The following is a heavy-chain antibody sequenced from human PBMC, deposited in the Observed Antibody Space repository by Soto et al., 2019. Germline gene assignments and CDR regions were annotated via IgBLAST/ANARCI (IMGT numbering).Heavy chain of an antibody. CDR3: AHRPEGGSHSDY. V-gene: IGHV2-5*01. D-gene: IGHD2-15*01. J-gene: IGHJ4*01. CDR1: GFSLSTSGVG. Sequence: QITLKESGPTLVKPTQTLTLTCTFSGFSLSTSGVGVGWIRQPPGKALEWLALIYWHDDKRYSPSLKSRLTLTKDTTNNQEALTMTNMNTANTATYYCAHRPEGGSHSDYWGHATQVTLSS. CDR2: IYWHDDK.